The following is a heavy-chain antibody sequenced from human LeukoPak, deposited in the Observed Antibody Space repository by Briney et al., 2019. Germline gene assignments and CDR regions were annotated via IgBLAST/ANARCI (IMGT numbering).Heavy chain of an antibody. J-gene: IGHJ4*02. CDR1: GFTFSSYA. V-gene: IGHV3-30*04. CDR2: ISYDGSNK. Sequence: GGSLRLSCAASGFTFSSYAMHWVRQAPGKGLEWVAVISYDGSNKYYADSVKGRFTISRDNSKNTLYLQMNSLRAEDTAVYYCARFYGDYTPGSFDYWGQGTLVTVSS. CDR3: ARFYGDYTPGSFDY. D-gene: IGHD4-17*01.